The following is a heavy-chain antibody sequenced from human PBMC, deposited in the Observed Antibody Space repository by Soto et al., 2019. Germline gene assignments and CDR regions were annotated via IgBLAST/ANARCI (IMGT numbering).Heavy chain of an antibody. D-gene: IGHD3-16*01. V-gene: IGHV3-23*01. J-gene: IGHJ3*02. CDR1: GFIFSSYA. CDR3: AKDSRYRDYVRAFDI. CDR2: ISGNGLTT. Sequence: GGSLRLSCAASGFIFSSYAMTWVRQAPGKGLEWVSEISGNGLTTFYADSVRGRFAMSRDNSKNTLYLEMNSLRADDTAVYYCAKDSRYRDYVRAFDIWGQGTMVTVSS.